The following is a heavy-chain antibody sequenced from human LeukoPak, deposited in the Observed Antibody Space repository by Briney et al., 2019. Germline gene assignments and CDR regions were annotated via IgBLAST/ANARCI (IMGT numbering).Heavy chain of an antibody. J-gene: IGHJ4*02. D-gene: IGHD3-16*01. CDR1: GFNFKSYW. CDR3: ARDWGGSGPTSHDY. CDR2: ISSDGTNI. Sequence: GGSLRLSCAASGFNFKSYWMHWVRQVPGRGPVWVSRISSDGTNIRYADSVKGRFTISRDNAKNTLYLQMNSLRAEDTAMYYCARDWGGSGPTSHDYWGQGTLVTVSS. V-gene: IGHV3-74*01.